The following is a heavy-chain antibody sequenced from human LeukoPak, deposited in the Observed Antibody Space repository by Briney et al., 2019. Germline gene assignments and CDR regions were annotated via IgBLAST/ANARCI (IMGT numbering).Heavy chain of an antibody. CDR1: GFTFSRYN. J-gene: IGHJ4*02. Sequence: PGGSLRLSCAASGFTFSRYNMNWVRQAPGKGLEWVSSISTSSSYIYYADSVKGRFTISRHNAKNSVYLQMDSLRAEDTAVYYCASRQWLDGHYYFNNWGQGTLVTVSS. CDR3: ASRQWLDGHYYFNN. CDR2: ISTSSSYI. D-gene: IGHD6-19*01. V-gene: IGHV3-21*01.